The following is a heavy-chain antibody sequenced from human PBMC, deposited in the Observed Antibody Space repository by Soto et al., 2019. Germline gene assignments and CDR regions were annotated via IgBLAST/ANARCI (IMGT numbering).Heavy chain of an antibody. CDR1: GGSFRNFV. J-gene: IGHJ4*02. CDR3: ARDLGGEATIRF. CDR2: IIPKSGTT. D-gene: IGHD3-16*01. Sequence: QVQLVQSGAEVKKPGSSVKVSCKASGGSFRNFVISWVRQAPGQGVEWMGGIIPKSGTTNYAQEFQGKATTTADESTSTAYMELSGLTSEDTSLYYCARDLGGEATIRFWGKGTVVTVSS. V-gene: IGHV1-69*01.